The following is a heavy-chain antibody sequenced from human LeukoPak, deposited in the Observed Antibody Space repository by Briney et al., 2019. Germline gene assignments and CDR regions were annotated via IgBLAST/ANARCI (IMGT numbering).Heavy chain of an antibody. D-gene: IGHD2-2*01. V-gene: IGHV4-34*01. CDR3: ARLVVPAAIGGRWFDP. J-gene: IGHJ5*02. Sequence: SETLSLTCAVYGGSFSGYYWSWIRQPPGKGLEWIGEINHSGSTNYNPSLKSRVTISVDTSKNQFSLKLSSVTAADTAVYYCARLVVPAAIGGRWFDPWGQGTLVTVSS. CDR1: GGSFSGYY. CDR2: INHSGST.